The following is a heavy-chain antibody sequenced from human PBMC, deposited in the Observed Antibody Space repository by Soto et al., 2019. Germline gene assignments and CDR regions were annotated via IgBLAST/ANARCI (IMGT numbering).Heavy chain of an antibody. CDR1: GVSISSGGYS. D-gene: IGHD3-10*01. J-gene: IGHJ4*02. V-gene: IGHV4-30-2*01. Sequence: PSETLSLTCAVSGVSISSGGYSWSWIRQPPGKGLEWIGYIYHSGSTYYNPSLKSRVTISVDRSKNQFSLKLSSVTAADTAVYYCARDRSYYSAYWGQGTLVTVSS. CDR3: ARDRSYYSAY. CDR2: IYHSGST.